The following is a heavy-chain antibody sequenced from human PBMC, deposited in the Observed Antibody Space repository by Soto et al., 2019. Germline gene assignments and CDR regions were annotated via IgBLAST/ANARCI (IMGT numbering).Heavy chain of an antibody. Sequence: SETLSLTCTVSGGSISSYYWSWIRQPPGKGLEWIGYIYYTGSTNYNPSLKSRVTISVDTSKNQFSLMLSSVTAADTAVYYCARHTPHKYSSSWYYFDYWGQGTLVTVSS. J-gene: IGHJ4*02. CDR1: GGSISSYY. CDR2: IYYTGST. V-gene: IGHV4-59*08. D-gene: IGHD6-13*01. CDR3: ARHTPHKYSSSWYYFDY.